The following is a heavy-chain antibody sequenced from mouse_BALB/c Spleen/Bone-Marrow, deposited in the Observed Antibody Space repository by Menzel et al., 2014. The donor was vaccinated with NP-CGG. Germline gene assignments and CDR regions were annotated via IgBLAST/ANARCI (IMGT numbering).Heavy chain of an antibody. Sequence: EVQGVESGGGLVQPGGSLKLSCAASGFDFSRYWMSWVRQAPGKGLEWIGEINPDSNTINYTPSLKDKFIISRDNAKNTLYLQLSKVRSEGTALYYCARLNYYGNLFVWGAGTTVTVSS. CDR3: ARLNYYGNLFV. CDR1: GFDFSRYW. V-gene: IGHV4-1*02. D-gene: IGHD1-1*01. CDR2: INPDSNTI. J-gene: IGHJ1*01.